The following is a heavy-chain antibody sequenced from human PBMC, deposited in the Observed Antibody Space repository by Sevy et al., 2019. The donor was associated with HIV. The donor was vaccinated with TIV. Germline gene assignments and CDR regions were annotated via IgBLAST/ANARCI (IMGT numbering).Heavy chain of an antibody. D-gene: IGHD5-12*01. CDR3: ARGLSGYGYYYYGMDV. V-gene: IGHV1-69*13. J-gene: IGHJ6*02. CDR1: GGTFSSYA. CDR2: IIPIFGTA. Sequence: ASVKVSCKASGGTFSSYAISWVRQAPGQGLEWMGGIIPIFGTANYAQKFQGRVTITADESTSTAYMELSSLRSEDTAVYYCARGLSGYGYYYYGMDVWGQGTTVTVSS.